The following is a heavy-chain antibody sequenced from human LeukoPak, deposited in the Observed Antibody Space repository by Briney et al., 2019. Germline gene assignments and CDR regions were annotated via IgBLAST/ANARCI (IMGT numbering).Heavy chain of an antibody. CDR1: GGSISSGGYY. D-gene: IGHD2-2*01. V-gene: IGHV4-39*01. CDR2: IYYSGST. Sequence: SETLSLTCTVSGGSISSGGYYWSWIRQPPGKGLEWIGNIYYSGSTYYNPSLKSRVTISVDTSKNQFSLKLSSVTAADTAVYYCATHRRGGIVIMPAAPSNWFDPWGQGTLVTVSS. J-gene: IGHJ5*02. CDR3: ATHRRGGIVIMPAAPSNWFDP.